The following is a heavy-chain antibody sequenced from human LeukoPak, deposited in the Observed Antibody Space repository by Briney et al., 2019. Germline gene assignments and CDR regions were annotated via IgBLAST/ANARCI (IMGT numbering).Heavy chain of an antibody. J-gene: IGHJ3*02. CDR3: ARHEAGEDSSYNEHGFDI. CDR1: GSSFTSYL. V-gene: IGHV5-10-1*01. D-gene: IGHD5-12*01. CDR2: IDPSDSYT. Sequence: GESLRISCKGSGSSFTSYLISWVREMPGKGLQWMGRIDPSDSYTNYSPSFQGHVTISADKSISAAYLQWSSLKASDSAMYYCARHEAGEDSSYNEHGFDIWGQGTMVTVSS.